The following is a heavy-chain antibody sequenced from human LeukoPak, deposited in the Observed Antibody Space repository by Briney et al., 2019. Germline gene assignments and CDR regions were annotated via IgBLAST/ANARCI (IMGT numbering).Heavy chain of an antibody. D-gene: IGHD3-3*01. Sequence: PGESLKISCKGSGYSFTSYWIGWVRQMPGKGLEWMGIIHPGDSDTRYSPSFQGQVTISADKSISTAYLQWSSLKASDTAMYYCARHARFLDYYYGMDVWAKGPRSPSP. CDR2: IHPGDSDT. CDR1: GYSFTSYW. CDR3: ARHARFLDYYYGMDV. V-gene: IGHV5-51*01. J-gene: IGHJ6*02.